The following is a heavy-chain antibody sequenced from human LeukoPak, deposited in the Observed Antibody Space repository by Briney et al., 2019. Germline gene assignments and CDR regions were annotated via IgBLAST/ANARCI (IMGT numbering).Heavy chain of an antibody. CDR2: ISAYNCDT. V-gene: IGHV1-18*04. J-gene: IGHJ4*02. CDR3: ARDPSNTSGWSPYFDY. CDR1: GYTYTNHG. Sequence: ASAKVSCKASGYTYTNHGITWVRQAPGQGLEWMGWISAYNCDTKYAQNFQGRVTLITESSTNTAYMELRSLKSDDTAVYYCARDPSNTSGWSPYFDYWGQGTLVTVSA. D-gene: IGHD6-13*01.